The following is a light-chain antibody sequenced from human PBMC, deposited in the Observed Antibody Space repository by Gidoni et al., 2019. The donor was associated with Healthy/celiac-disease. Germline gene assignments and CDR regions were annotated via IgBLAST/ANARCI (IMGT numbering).Light chain of an antibody. CDR2: GAS. CDR3: QQYGSSPT. J-gene: IGKJ1*01. Sequence: ELVLPPSPGTLSLSPGERATLSCRASQSVSSSYLAWYQQKPGQATRLLIYGASSRATGIPDRFSGSGSGTDFTLTISRLEPEDFAVYYCQQYGSSPTFGQGTKVEIK. CDR1: QSVSSSY. V-gene: IGKV3-20*01.